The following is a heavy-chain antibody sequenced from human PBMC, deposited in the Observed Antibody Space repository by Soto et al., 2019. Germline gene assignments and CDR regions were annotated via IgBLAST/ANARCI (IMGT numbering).Heavy chain of an antibody. Sequence: SETLSLTCTVSNGSINNYFWTWIRQPAGKGLEWIGRVSTSGNTNYNPSLKSRVTMSVDTSKNQFSLTLSSVTAADTAVYYCAREYSTSRHFYNWGRGALVTVSS. CDR1: NGSINNYF. V-gene: IGHV4-4*07. D-gene: IGHD6-6*01. CDR2: VSTSGNT. J-gene: IGHJ4*02. CDR3: AREYSTSRHFYN.